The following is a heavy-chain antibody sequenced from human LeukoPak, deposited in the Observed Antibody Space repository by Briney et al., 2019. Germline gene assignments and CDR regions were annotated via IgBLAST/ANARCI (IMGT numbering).Heavy chain of an antibody. J-gene: IGHJ4*02. CDR3: AKDVMRCSGGCI. CDR2: IWYDGSNK. D-gene: IGHD2-15*01. Sequence: GGSLRLSCAASGFTFSSYGMHWVRQAPGKGLEWVAVIWYDGSNKYYADSVKGRFTISRDNSKNTLYLQMNSLRAEDTAIYYCAKDVMRCSGGCIWGQGTLVTVSS. V-gene: IGHV3-33*06. CDR1: GFTFSSYG.